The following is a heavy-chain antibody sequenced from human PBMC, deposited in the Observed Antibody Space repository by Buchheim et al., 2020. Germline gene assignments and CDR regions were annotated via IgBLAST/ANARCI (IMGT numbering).Heavy chain of an antibody. CDR1: GGSFGGYH. Sequence: QVQLRQWGAGLLKPSETLSLTCAVYGGSFGGYHWSWIRQPPGKGLEWIGEIDQSGSTKYNPSLKSRVTISVDTAKNKFSLKLTSVTAADTAVYYCARVYDFWRGGFAPWGQGT. CDR2: IDQSGST. D-gene: IGHD3-3*01. J-gene: IGHJ5*02. V-gene: IGHV4-34*01. CDR3: ARVYDFWRGGFAP.